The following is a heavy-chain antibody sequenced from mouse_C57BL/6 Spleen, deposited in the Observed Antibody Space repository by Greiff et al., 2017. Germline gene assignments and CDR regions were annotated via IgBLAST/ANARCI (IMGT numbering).Heavy chain of an antibody. V-gene: IGHV3-6*01. D-gene: IGHD1-1*01. CDR2: ISYDGSN. Sequence: EVKLQESGPGLVKPSQSLSLTCSVTGYSITSGYYWNWIRQFPGNKLEWMGYISYDGSNNYNPSLKNRISITRDTSKNQFFLKLNSVTTEDTATYYCARDRTTVVAYYAMDYWGQGTSVTVSS. J-gene: IGHJ4*01. CDR1: GYSITSGYY. CDR3: ARDRTTVVAYYAMDY.